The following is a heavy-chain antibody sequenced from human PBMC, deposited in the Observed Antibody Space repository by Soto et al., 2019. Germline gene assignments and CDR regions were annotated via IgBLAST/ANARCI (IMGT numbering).Heavy chain of an antibody. J-gene: IGHJ4*02. D-gene: IGHD1-26*01. CDR2: ISGSGGST. V-gene: IGHV3-23*01. CDR3: AKDARGSRKGTLFDY. CDR1: GFTFSSYA. Sequence: GSLRLSCAASGFTFSSYAMSWVRQAPGKGLEWVPAISGSGGSTYYADSVKGRFTISRDNSKNTLYLQMNSLRAEDTAVYYCAKDARGSRKGTLFDYWGQGTLVTVSS.